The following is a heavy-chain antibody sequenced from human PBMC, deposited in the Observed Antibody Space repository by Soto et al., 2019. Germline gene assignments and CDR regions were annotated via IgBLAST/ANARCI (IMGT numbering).Heavy chain of an antibody. D-gene: IGHD3-16*01. CDR3: ARGGRGGFDY. CDR2: IKNDGSST. V-gene: IGHV3-74*01. J-gene: IGHJ4*02. Sequence: EVQLVESRGGLVPPGGSLRLSCAASGFTFTSYWMHWVRQGPGKGLVWVSRIKNDGSSTNYADSVKGRFTVSRDNAKNTVYLQMNSLRAEDTAVYYCARGGRGGFDYWGQGALVTVSS. CDR1: GFTFTSYW.